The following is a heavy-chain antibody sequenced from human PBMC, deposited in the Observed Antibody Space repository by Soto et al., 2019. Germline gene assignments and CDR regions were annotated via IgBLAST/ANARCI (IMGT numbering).Heavy chain of an antibody. CDR2: IYYSGST. CDR1: GGSISSSSYY. D-gene: IGHD3-10*01. CDR3: ARDSGSGSYSYNWFDP. Sequence: SETLSLTCTVSGGSISSSSYYWGWIRQPPGKGLEWIGSIYYSGSTNYNPSLKSRVTISVDTSKNQFSLKLSSVTAADTAVYYCARDSGSGSYSYNWFDPWGQGTLVTVSS. V-gene: IGHV4-39*07. J-gene: IGHJ5*02.